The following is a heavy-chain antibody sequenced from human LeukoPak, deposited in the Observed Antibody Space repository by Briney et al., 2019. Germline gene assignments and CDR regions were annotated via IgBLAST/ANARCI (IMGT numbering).Heavy chain of an antibody. CDR1: GFTFSSYA. V-gene: IGHV3-23*01. CDR3: ARSSTSYYDFWSGYFDP. J-gene: IGHJ5*02. CDR2: ISGSGGST. Sequence: GGSLRLSCAASGFTFSSYAMSWVRQAPGKGLEWVSAISGSGGSTYYADSVKGRFTISRDNSKNTLYLQMNSLRAEDTAVYYCARSSTSYYDFWSGYFDPWGQGTLVTVSS. D-gene: IGHD3-3*01.